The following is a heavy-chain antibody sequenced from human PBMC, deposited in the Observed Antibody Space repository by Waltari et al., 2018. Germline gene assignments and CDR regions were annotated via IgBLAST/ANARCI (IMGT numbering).Heavy chain of an antibody. CDR3: ARDGEPGRYYYYYGMDV. J-gene: IGHJ6*02. V-gene: IGHV4-38-2*02. CDR2: IYTSGST. Sequence: QVQLQESGPGLVKPSETLSLTCAVSGYSISSGSYWGWIRQPPGKGLEWIGRIYTSGSTNYNPSLKSRVTMSVDTSKNQFSLKLSSVTAADTAVYYCARDGEPGRYYYYYGMDVWGQGTTVTVSS. CDR1: GYSISSGSY. D-gene: IGHD3-10*01.